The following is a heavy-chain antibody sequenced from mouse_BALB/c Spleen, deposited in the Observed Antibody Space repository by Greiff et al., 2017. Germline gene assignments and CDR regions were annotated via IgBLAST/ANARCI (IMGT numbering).Heavy chain of an antibody. J-gene: IGHJ3*01. CDR3: PSGRSSWFAS. CDR2: SNPSNGGT. Sequence: QVQLQQSGAERVKPGASVKLSCKASGYTFTSYYMYWVKQRPGQGLEGIGESNPSNGGTNFNEKFKRKATLTVDKSSSTAFMQLSSLTSEESAVYYFPSGRSSWFASWGPRPLVPVSA. CDR1: GYTFTSYY. V-gene: IGHV1S81*02.